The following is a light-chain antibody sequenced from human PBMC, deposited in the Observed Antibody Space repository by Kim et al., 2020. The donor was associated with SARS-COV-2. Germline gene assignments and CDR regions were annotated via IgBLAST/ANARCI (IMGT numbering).Light chain of an antibody. CDR2: AAS. CDR1: QIITNY. Sequence: SANVGDRSTITCRAGQIITNYLNWYQQKPGKATKLLIDAASSLQRGVPSRFSGSGSGTEFTLTISSLQPEDFATYYCQQSDRTPYTFGQGTKLEI. J-gene: IGKJ2*01. CDR3: QQSDRTPYT. V-gene: IGKV1-39*01.